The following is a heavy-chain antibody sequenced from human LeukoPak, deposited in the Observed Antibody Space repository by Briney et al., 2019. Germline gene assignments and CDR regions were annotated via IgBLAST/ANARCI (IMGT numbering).Heavy chain of an antibody. D-gene: IGHD5-24*01. V-gene: IGHV3-7*01. CDR1: GFTFSSYW. CDR3: ATEITPYYYMDV. J-gene: IGHJ6*03. Sequence: GGSLRLSCAASGFTFSSYWMSWVCQAPGKGLEWVANIKQDGSEKYYVDSVKGRFTISRDNAKNSLYLQMNSLRAEDTAVYYCATEITPYYYMDVWGKGTTVTVSS. CDR2: IKQDGSEK.